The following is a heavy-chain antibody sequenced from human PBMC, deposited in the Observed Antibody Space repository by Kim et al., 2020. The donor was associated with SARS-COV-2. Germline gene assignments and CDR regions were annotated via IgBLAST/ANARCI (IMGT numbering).Heavy chain of an antibody. CDR2: INPSGGST. D-gene: IGHD6-19*01. V-gene: IGHV1-46*01. J-gene: IGHJ3*02. Sequence: ASVKVSCKASGYTFTSYYMHWVRQAPGQGLEWMGIINPSGGSTSYAQKFQGRVTMTRDTSTSTVYMELSSLRSEDTAVYYCASRPYSSGWQGAFDIWGQGTMVTVSS. CDR1: GYTFTSYY. CDR3: ASRPYSSGWQGAFDI.